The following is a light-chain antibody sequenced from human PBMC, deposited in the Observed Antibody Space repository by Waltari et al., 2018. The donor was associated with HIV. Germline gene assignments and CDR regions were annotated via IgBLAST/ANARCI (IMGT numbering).Light chain of an antibody. J-gene: IGKJ1*01. CDR3: QQYNNWPRT. Sequence: SVSPGERATLSCRTSQSISNNLVWYQMKPGQAPRLVIYDASTRATGIPVRFSGSGSGTEFTLTIASLQSEDFAVYLCQQYNNWPRTFGQGTKVEI. CDR1: QSISNN. V-gene: IGKV3-15*01. CDR2: DAS.